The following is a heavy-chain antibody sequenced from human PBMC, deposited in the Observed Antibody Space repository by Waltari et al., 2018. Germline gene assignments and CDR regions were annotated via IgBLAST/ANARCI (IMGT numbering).Heavy chain of an antibody. V-gene: IGHV3-48*01. CDR2: ISSSSSTI. CDR1: GFTFSSYS. J-gene: IGHJ4*02. CDR3: ARGTPRGYSQKQWGYFDY. Sequence: EVQLVESGGGLVQPGGSLRLSCAASGFTFSSYSMNWVRQAPGKGLEWVSYISSSSSTIYYADSVKGRFTISRDNAKNSLYLQMNSLRAEDTAVYYCARGTPRGYSQKQWGYFDYWGQGTLVTVSS. D-gene: IGHD5-18*01.